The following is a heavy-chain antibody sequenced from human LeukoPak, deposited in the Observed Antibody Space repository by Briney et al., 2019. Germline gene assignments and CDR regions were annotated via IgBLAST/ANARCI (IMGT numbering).Heavy chain of an antibody. J-gene: IGHJ1*01. CDR3: ARGRGAVARAEYFQH. V-gene: IGHV4-39*07. D-gene: IGHD6-19*01. CDR2: IYYSGST. Sequence: SETLSLTCTVSGGSISSSSYYWGWIRQPPGKGLGWIGSIYYSGSTYYNPSLKSRVTISVDTSKNQFSLKLSSVTAADTAVYYCARGRGAVARAEYFQHWGQGTLVTVSS. CDR1: GGSISSSSYY.